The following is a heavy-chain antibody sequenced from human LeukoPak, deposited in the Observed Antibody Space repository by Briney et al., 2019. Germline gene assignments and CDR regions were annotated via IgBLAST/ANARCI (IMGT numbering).Heavy chain of an antibody. CDR3: ARATPVAESFDY. Sequence: SETLSLTCTVSGGSISSGGYYWSWIRQHPGKGLEWIGYIYYSGSTYYNPSLKSRVTISVDTSKNQFSLKLSSVTAADTAVYYCARATPVAESFDYWGQGTLVTVSS. D-gene: IGHD2-15*01. J-gene: IGHJ4*02. CDR1: GGSISSGGYY. V-gene: IGHV4-31*03. CDR2: IYYSGST.